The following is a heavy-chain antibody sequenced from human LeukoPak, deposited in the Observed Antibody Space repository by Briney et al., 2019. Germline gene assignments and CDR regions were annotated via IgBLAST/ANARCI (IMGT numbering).Heavy chain of an antibody. CDR2: ISGSGGST. J-gene: IGHJ4*02. V-gene: IGHV3-23*01. CDR1: GFTFSNYG. Sequence: GGSLRLSCAASGFTFSNYGMSWVRQAPGKGLEWVSGISGSGGSTYYAESVKGRFTISRDNSKNTLYLQMNSLRAEDTAVYYCAKARSGYDYQVEYWGQGTLVTVSS. D-gene: IGHD3-22*01. CDR3: AKARSGYDYQVEY.